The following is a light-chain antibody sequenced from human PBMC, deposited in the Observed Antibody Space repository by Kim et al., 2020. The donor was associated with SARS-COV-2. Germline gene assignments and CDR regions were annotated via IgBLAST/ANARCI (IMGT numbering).Light chain of an antibody. CDR2: GAS. Sequence: VSPGERATLSCRASQSVSSNLAWYQQKPGQAPRLLIYGASTRATGIPARYSGSGSGTEFTLTISSLQSEDFAVYYCQQYNNWPLYTFGQGTKLEI. CDR1: QSVSSN. J-gene: IGKJ2*01. V-gene: IGKV3-15*01. CDR3: QQYNNWPLYT.